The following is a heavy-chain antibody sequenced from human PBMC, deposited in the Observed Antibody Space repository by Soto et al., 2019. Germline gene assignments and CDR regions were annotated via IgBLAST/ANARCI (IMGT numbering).Heavy chain of an antibody. J-gene: IGHJ4*02. CDR2: MNPNSGNT. CDR3: ARWDYGDYARFDY. CDR1: GYTFTSHD. Sequence: QVQLVQSGAEVKKSGASVKVSCKASGYTFTSHDINLVRQATGQGLEWMGWMNPNSGNTGYAQKFQGRVTMTRNTSISTAYMELSSLRSEDTAVYYCARWDYGDYARFDYWGQGPLVTVSS. D-gene: IGHD4-17*01. V-gene: IGHV1-8*01.